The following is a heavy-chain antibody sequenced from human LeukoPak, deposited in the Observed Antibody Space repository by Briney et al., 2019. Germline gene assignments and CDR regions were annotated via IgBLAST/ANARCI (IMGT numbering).Heavy chain of an antibody. V-gene: IGHV4-59*08. CDR2: VHYSGST. CDR3: ARHDYGATRDY. CDR1: GASITSYY. Sequence: SETLSPTCIVSGASITSYYWSWLRQPPGKGLEWIGYVHYSGSTNYNPSLKSRVTISVDTSKTQFSRKLGSVTAADTAVYYCARHDYGATRDYWGQGTLVTVSS. D-gene: IGHD4-17*01. J-gene: IGHJ4*02.